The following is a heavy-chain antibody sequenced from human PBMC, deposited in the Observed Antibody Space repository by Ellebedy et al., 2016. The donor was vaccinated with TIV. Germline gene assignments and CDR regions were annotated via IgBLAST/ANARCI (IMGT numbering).Heavy chain of an antibody. CDR1: GLTFSSSW. CDR3: ARDSDIAASGTFGFDS. CDR2: IKEDGSEK. J-gene: IGHJ4*02. V-gene: IGHV3-7*01. D-gene: IGHD6-13*01. Sequence: GESLKISCAASGLTFSSSWMSWVRQAPGKGLEWVANIKEDGSEKYYVDSVKGRFTISRDNAKNSLYLQMNSLRAEDTAVYYCARDSDIAASGTFGFDSWGQGTLVTVSS.